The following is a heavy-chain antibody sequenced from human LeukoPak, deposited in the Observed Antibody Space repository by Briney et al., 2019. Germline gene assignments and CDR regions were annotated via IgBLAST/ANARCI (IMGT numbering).Heavy chain of an antibody. CDR1: GYTFTGYY. CDR2: INPNSGGT. J-gene: IGHJ4*02. Sequence: ASVKVSCKASGYTFTGYYMHWVRQAPGQGLEWMGWINPNSGGTNYAQKFQGRVAMTGDTSISTAYMELSRLRSDDTAVYYCARGGERTSGSLDYWGQGTLVTVSS. D-gene: IGHD1-26*01. V-gene: IGHV1-2*02. CDR3: ARGGERTSGSLDY.